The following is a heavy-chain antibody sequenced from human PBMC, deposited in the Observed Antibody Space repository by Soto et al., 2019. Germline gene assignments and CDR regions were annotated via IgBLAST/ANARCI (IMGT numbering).Heavy chain of an antibody. V-gene: IGHV1-46*01. Sequence: QVACEGTGYTSTSHYMHWVRQAPGQGLEWMGIINPSGGSTSYAQKFQGRVTMTRDTSTSTVYMELSSLRSEDTAVYYCASCLGYCSGGSCPPLYYYYGM. CDR2: INPSGGST. J-gene: IGHJ6*01. D-gene: IGHD2-15*01. CDR3: ASCLGYCSGGSCPPLYYYYGM. CDR1: GYTSTSHY.